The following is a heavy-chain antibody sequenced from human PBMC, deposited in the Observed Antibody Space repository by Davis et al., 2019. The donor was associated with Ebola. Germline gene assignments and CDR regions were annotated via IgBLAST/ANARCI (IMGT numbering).Heavy chain of an antibody. D-gene: IGHD1-26*01. CDR3: VRHPVGLSDAFDI. Sequence: SETLSLTCTVSSGSISGYYWSWIRQPPGKGLEWLGEVSHSGYSNYNPSLKSRVTMSVDMSKNQFSLRLTSVTAADTAVYYCVRHPVGLSDAFDIWGQGRLVAVSS. CDR2: VSHSGYS. CDR1: SGSISGYY. J-gene: IGHJ3*02. V-gene: IGHV4-34*01.